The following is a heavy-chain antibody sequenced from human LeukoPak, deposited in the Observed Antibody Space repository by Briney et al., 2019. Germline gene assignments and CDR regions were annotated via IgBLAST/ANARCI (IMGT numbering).Heavy chain of an antibody. Sequence: ASVKVSCKASGYTFTRYGITWVRQAPGQGLEWMGWISAYNGNTKNAQKVQGRVTMTTDTSTSTAYMELRSLRSDDTAVHYCARGYSDYDLDYWGQGTLVTVSS. V-gene: IGHV1-18*01. D-gene: IGHD5-12*01. CDR3: ARGYSDYDLDY. J-gene: IGHJ4*02. CDR1: GYTFTRYG. CDR2: ISAYNGNT.